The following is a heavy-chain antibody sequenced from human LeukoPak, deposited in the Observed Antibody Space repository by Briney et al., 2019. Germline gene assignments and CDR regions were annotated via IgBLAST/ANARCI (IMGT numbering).Heavy chain of an antibody. D-gene: IGHD6-13*01. CDR2: IYYSGST. J-gene: IGHJ4*02. CDR3: ARSRRGSSWYYY. Sequence: SETLSLTCTVSGGSISSYYWSWIRQPPGKGLEWIGYIYYSGSTNYNPSLKSRVTISVDTSKNQFSLKLSSVTAADTAVYYCARSRRGSSWYYYWGQGTLVTVSS. CDR1: GGSISSYY. V-gene: IGHV4-59*08.